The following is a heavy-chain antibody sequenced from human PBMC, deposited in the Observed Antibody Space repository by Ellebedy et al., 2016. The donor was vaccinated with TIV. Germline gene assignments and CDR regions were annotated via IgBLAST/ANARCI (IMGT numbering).Heavy chain of an antibody. CDR2: IFIDSTT. V-gene: IGHV3-66*01. J-gene: IGHJ3*02. D-gene: IGHD3-10*01. CDR1: ELNVSSNY. Sequence: GESLKISCAASELNVSSNYMSWVRQAPGKGLEWVSVIFIDSTTYYADSVKGRFTISRDNSKNTLYIQMNSVRAEETAVYYCARETFNDVDLKLWGLFDIWGQGTMVTVSS. CDR3: ARETFNDVDLKLWGLFDI.